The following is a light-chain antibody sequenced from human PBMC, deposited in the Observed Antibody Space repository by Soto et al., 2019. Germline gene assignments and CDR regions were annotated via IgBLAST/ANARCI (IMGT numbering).Light chain of an antibody. CDR3: FSYAGRNNFYV. CDR2: VVT. Sequence: QSALTQPPSASGSPGQSVTISCTGTSSDVGGYNYVSWYQKHPGKAPKLVIFVVTKMPSGVPDRFSGSKFGNTASLTVSGLQPEDEAEYYCFSYAGRNNFYVVGTGTNLTFL. J-gene: IGLJ1*01. CDR1: SSDVGGYNY. V-gene: IGLV2-8*01.